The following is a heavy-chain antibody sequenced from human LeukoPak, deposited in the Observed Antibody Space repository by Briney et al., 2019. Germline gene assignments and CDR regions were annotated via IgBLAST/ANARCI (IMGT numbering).Heavy chain of an antibody. CDR3: AGQIWSGYYFDY. D-gene: IGHD5-18*01. Sequence: GASVKVSCKVSGYTLTEFSMNWVRQAPGKGLEWMGGFDPEVGETIYAQKFQGRVTMTEDTSTDTAYMELSSLRSEDTAVYYCAGQIWSGYYFDYWGQGTLVTVSS. CDR1: GYTLTEFS. CDR2: FDPEVGET. V-gene: IGHV1-24*01. J-gene: IGHJ4*02.